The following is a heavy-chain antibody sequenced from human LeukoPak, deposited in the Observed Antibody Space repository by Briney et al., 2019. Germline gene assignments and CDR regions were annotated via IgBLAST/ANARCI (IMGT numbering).Heavy chain of an antibody. J-gene: IGHJ4*02. CDR1: GGSFSDYY. V-gene: IGHV4-59*10. Sequence: PSETLSLTCAVYGGSFSDYYWSWFRQPAEKGLEWIGRMYTDGSTNYNPFLNSRVTMSVDTSKKHFSLRLNSVTAADTAVYYCATYNQKLAFDNWGQGTLVTVSS. D-gene: IGHD6-13*01. CDR3: ATYNQKLAFDN. CDR2: MYTDGST.